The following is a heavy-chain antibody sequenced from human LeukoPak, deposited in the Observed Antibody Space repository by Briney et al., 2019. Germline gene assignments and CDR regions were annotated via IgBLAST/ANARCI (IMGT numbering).Heavy chain of an antibody. D-gene: IGHD3-16*01. Sequence: GGSLRLSCAASGFTFDDYTMHWVRQAPGKGLEWVSLISWDGGSTYYADSVKGRFTISRDNSKNSLYLQMNSLRTEDTASYYCAKGTLGGNYYMDVWGKGTTVTVSS. CDR3: AKGTLGGNYYMDV. CDR2: ISWDGGST. CDR1: GFTFDDYT. V-gene: IGHV3-43*01. J-gene: IGHJ6*03.